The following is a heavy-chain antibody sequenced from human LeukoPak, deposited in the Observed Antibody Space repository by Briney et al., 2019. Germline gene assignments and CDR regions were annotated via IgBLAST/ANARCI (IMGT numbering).Heavy chain of an antibody. V-gene: IGHV4-61*05. J-gene: IGHJ4*02. Sequence: SETLSLTCTVSSGSITTRSFYWGWIRQPPGKGLEWIGYIYYSGSTNYNPSLKSRVTISVDTSKNQFSLKLSSVTAADTAVYYCARGGTMVAYYDFWSGTRGFDYWGQGTLVTVSS. CDR2: IYYSGST. CDR3: ARGGTMVAYYDFWSGTRGFDY. CDR1: SGSITTRSFY. D-gene: IGHD3-3*01.